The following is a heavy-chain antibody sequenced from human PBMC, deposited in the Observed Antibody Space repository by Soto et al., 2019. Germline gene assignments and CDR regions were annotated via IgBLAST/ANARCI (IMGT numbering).Heavy chain of an antibody. Sequence: SETLSLTCTVSGGSISSYYWSWIRQPPGKGLEWIGYIYYSGSTNYNPSLKSRVTISVDTSKNQFSLKLSSVTAADTAVYYCAREDVVVVAATPAYYYYYLDVWGKGTTVTVSS. CDR3: AREDVVVVAATPAYYYYYLDV. CDR2: IYYSGST. CDR1: GGSISSYY. D-gene: IGHD2-15*01. J-gene: IGHJ6*03. V-gene: IGHV4-59*01.